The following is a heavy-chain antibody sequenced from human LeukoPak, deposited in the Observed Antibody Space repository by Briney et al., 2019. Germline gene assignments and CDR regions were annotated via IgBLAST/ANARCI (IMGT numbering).Heavy chain of an antibody. J-gene: IGHJ4*02. Sequence: SETLSLTCAVYGGSFSGYYWSWIRQPPGKGLEWIGSIYYSGSTYYNPSLKSRVTISVDTSKNQFSLKLSSVTAADTAVYYCARLGRSGSCDYWGQGTLVTVSS. CDR2: IYYSGST. D-gene: IGHD1-26*01. CDR1: GGSFSGYY. CDR3: ARLGRSGSCDY. V-gene: IGHV4-34*01.